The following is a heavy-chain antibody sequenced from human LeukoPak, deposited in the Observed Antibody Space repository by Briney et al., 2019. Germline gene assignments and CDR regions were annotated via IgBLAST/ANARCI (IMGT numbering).Heavy chain of an antibody. D-gene: IGHD3-10*01. J-gene: IGHJ5*02. V-gene: IGHV4-34*01. CDR1: GGSFSGYY. CDR2: INHSGST. CDR3: ARGHFGAVRRFDT. Sequence: SETLSLTCAVYGGSFSGYYWSWIRQPPGKGLEWIGEINHSGSTNYNPSLKSRVTISVDTSKNQFSLKLSSVTAADTAVYYCARGHFGAVRRFDTWGQGTLVTVSS.